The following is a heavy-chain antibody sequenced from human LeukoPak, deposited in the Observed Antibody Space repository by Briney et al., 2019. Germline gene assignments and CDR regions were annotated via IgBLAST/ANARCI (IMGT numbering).Heavy chain of an antibody. CDR3: AKDWGY. V-gene: IGHV3-30*18. CDR1: GFTFSSYG. J-gene: IGHJ4*02. D-gene: IGHD3-16*01. Sequence: GRSLRLSCAASGFTFSSYGLHWVRQALGKGLEWVAFISYDGGNKYYADSVKGRFTISRDNSKNTLYLQMNSLRAEDTGVYYCAKDWGYWGQGTLVTVSS. CDR2: ISYDGGNK.